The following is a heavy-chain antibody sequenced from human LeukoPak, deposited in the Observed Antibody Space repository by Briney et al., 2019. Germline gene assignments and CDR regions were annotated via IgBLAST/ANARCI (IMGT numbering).Heavy chain of an antibody. CDR1: GGTFRNYA. CDR3: ARGWDSSGQIPFFY. V-gene: IGHV1-69*13. D-gene: IGHD3-22*01. Sequence: SVKVSCKASGGTFRNYAISWVRQAPGQGLEWMGGIIPIFGKANYAQKFQGRVTITADESTSTAYMELSRLRSEDTAVYYCARGWDSSGQIPFFYWGQGTLVTVSS. J-gene: IGHJ4*02. CDR2: IIPIFGKA.